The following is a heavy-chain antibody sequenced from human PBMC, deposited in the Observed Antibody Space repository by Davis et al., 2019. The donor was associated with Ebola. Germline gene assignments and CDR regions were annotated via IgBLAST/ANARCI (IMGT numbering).Heavy chain of an antibody. V-gene: IGHV3-48*03. CDR3: ARDRSGPDY. Sequence: GGSLNPSFQASGFTFSSYERNWVRQAQGRGLEGVPNFSSSGSTIYYADSVKGRFTISRNNAKNTLYLQMNSLRAEDTAVYYCARDRSGPDYWGQGTLVTVSS. CDR1: GFTFSSYE. D-gene: IGHD3-3*01. J-gene: IGHJ4*02. CDR2: FSSSGSTI.